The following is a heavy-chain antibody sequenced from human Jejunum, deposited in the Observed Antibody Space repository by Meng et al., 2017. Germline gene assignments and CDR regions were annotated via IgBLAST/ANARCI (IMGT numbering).Heavy chain of an antibody. CDR2: INPDSGDT. D-gene: IGHD3-22*01. V-gene: IGHV1-2*02. CDR3: ARWGYYSDSSGPVYYFDY. Sequence: ASVKVSCKASGYTVTGYYINWVRQAPGQGLEWMGWINPDSGDTNFAQKFQGRLTMTRDTSVSTAYMELSGLTSDDSAVYYCARWGYYSDSSGPVYYFDYWGQGTLVTVSS. J-gene: IGHJ4*01. CDR1: GYTVTGYY.